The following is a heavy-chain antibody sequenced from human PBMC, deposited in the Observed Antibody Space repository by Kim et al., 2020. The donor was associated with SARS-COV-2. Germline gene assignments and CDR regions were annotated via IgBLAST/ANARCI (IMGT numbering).Heavy chain of an antibody. CDR2: INSDGTTT. CDR1: GFTFSSTW. J-gene: IGHJ4*02. Sequence: GGSLRLSCAASGFTFSSTWMHWVRQAPGGGLVWVSRINSDGTTTNYADSVKGRFSISRDNAKNTLYLQMTSLRAEDTAIYYCARPLCDYVWGTYWGQGTLVTVSS. CDR3: ARPLCDYVWGTY. D-gene: IGHD3-16*01. V-gene: IGHV3-74*01.